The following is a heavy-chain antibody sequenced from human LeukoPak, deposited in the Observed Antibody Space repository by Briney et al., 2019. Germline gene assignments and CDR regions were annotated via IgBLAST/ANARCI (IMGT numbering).Heavy chain of an antibody. Sequence: ASVKVSCKASGYTFTSYYMHWVRQAPGQGLEWMGIINPSGGSTSYAQKFQGRVTMTRDTSTSTVYMELSSLRSEDTAVYYCARGASDGITIFGVALYYMDVWGKGTTVTVSS. V-gene: IGHV1-46*01. CDR1: GYTFTSYY. CDR2: INPSGGST. D-gene: IGHD3-3*01. CDR3: ARGASDGITIFGVALYYMDV. J-gene: IGHJ6*03.